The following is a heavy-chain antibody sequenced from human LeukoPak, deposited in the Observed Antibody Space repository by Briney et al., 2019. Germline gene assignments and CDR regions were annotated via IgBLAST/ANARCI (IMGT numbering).Heavy chain of an antibody. Sequence: ASVKVSCKASGYTFTSYGISWVRQAPGQGLEWMGWISAYNGNTNYAQKLQGRVTMTTDTSTSTAYMELRSLRSDDTAVYNCARDRYYDSSGYRDYWGQGTLVTVSS. CDR2: ISAYNGNT. CDR3: ARDRYYDSSGYRDY. J-gene: IGHJ4*02. CDR1: GYTFTSYG. D-gene: IGHD3-22*01. V-gene: IGHV1-18*01.